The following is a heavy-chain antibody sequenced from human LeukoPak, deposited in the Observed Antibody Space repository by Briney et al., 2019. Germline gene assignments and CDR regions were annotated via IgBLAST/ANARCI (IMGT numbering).Heavy chain of an antibody. Sequence: GASVKVSCKASGYTFTSYYMHWVRQAPGQGLEWMGIINPSGGSTSYAQKFQGRVTMTRDTSTSTVYMELSSLRSEDTAVYYCARVLSVAGANDAFDIWGQGTMVTVSS. D-gene: IGHD6-19*01. CDR1: GYTFTSYY. V-gene: IGHV1-46*01. CDR2: INPSGGST. CDR3: ARVLSVAGANDAFDI. J-gene: IGHJ3*02.